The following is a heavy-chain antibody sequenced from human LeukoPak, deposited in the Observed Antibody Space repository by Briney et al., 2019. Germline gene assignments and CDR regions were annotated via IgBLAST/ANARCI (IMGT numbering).Heavy chain of an antibody. CDR1: GYTFTSYD. J-gene: IGHJ4*02. Sequence: GASVKVSCKDSGYTFTSYDFNWARQTTGQRPEWMGWMSPNSGDTGYAQKFQDRVTMTRNTSISTAYMELSSLRSDDTAVYYCARGPPNWGYDYWGPGTLVTVSS. CDR3: ARGPPNWGYDY. V-gene: IGHV1-8*01. D-gene: IGHD7-27*01. CDR2: MSPNSGDT.